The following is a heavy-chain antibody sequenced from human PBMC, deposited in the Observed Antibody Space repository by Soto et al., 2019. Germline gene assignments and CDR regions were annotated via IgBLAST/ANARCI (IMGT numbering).Heavy chain of an antibody. CDR2: IFYSGSTTY. CDR1: GGSISGHY. Sequence: PSETVSLTCTFSGGSISGHYWIWIRQPPGEGMEWIGYIFYSGSTTYNNNPSLKSRVSISVDTSKNQFYLRLSSVTAADTAVYYCARVGSSGWSPDYWGQGTLVTVSS. J-gene: IGHJ4*02. V-gene: IGHV4-59*11. CDR3: ARVGSSGWSPDY. D-gene: IGHD6-19*01.